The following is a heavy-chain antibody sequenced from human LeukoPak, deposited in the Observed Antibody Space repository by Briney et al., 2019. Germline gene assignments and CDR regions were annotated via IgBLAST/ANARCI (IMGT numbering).Heavy chain of an antibody. CDR3: AKHDGYMIVVVIIDFDY. CDR2: ISGSGGST. Sequence: PGGSLRLSCAASGFTFSSYAMSWVRQAPGKGLELVSAISGSGGSTYYADSVKGRFTISRDNSKNTLYLQMNSLRAEDTAVYYCAKHDGYMIVVVIIDFDYWGQGTLVTVSS. J-gene: IGHJ4*02. CDR1: GFTFSSYA. D-gene: IGHD3-22*01. V-gene: IGHV3-23*01.